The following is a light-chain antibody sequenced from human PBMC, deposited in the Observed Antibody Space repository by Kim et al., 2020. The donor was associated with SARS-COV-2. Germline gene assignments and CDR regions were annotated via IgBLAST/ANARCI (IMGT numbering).Light chain of an antibody. CDR2: KIS. Sequence: DIVMTQTPFFSPVTLGQPAYITCRSSQSLVYSDGNTYLSWLQQRPGQPPRLLIYKISSRFSGVPDRFSGSGVGTVFTLKISRVEDEDVGLYYCLQASQCPLTFGGGAKVDIK. CDR3: LQASQCPLT. CDR1: QSLVYSDGNTY. V-gene: IGKV2-24*01. J-gene: IGKJ4*01.